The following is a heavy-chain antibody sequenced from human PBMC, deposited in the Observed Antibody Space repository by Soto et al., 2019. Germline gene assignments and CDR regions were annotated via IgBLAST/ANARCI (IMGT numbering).Heavy chain of an antibody. Sequence: QVQLVQSGADVKKPGSSLKVSCKTSGGPFGSSAISWVRQAPAQGLEWMGEIIPVFDKANYAQNFQGRLTITADEPTGTVFMQLSSLRSEDTAVYFCARLRRYWGDAFDLWGLGTFVTVSS. V-gene: IGHV1-69*01. CDR2: IIPVFDKA. D-gene: IGHD3-16*01. J-gene: IGHJ3*01. CDR3: ARLRRYWGDAFDL. CDR1: GGPFGSSA.